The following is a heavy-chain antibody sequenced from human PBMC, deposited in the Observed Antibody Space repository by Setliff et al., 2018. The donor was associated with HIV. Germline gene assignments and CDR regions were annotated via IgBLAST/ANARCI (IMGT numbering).Heavy chain of an antibody. CDR3: ARSPYSSGWGPSSVAYMDV. D-gene: IGHD6-19*01. CDR2: VDPEDGGT. CDR1: GYTFIDYY. V-gene: IGHV1-69-2*01. Sequence: ASVKVSCKGSGYTFIDYYMHWVQQAPGKGLEWMGRVDPEDGGTIYAEKFQGRVTITADTSTDTAYMELSRLASDDTAVYYCARSPYSSGWGPSSVAYMDVWGKGTTVTVSS. J-gene: IGHJ6*03.